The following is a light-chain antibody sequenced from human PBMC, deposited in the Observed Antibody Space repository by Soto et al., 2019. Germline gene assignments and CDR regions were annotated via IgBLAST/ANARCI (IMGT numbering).Light chain of an antibody. J-gene: IGKJ2*01. V-gene: IGKV3-11*01. CDR1: QSVSSS. Sequence: EIVLTQSPATPSLSPGERATLSCRASQSVSSSLSWYQQKPGQAPRLLLYDESNMATGIPARFSGSRSGTDFTRTISSLAPEDVAVYYCQQRSNWPPYTFGQGTKLEIK. CDR3: QQRSNWPPYT. CDR2: DES.